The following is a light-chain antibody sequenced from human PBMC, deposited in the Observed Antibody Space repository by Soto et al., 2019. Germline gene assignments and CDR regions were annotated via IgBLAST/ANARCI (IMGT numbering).Light chain of an antibody. Sequence: QSALTQPRSVSGSPGQSVTISCTGTSSDVGGYNYVSWYQQHPGKAPKLMIYDVSKRPSGVPDRFSGSKSGNTASLIISGLQAEDEADYYCCSYAGSNTGVVFGGGTKVTVL. CDR2: DVS. V-gene: IGLV2-11*01. CDR3: CSYAGSNTGVV. J-gene: IGLJ2*01. CDR1: SSDVGGYNY.